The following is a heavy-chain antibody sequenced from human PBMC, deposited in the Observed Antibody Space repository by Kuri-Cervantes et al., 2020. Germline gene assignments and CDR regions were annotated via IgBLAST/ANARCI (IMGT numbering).Heavy chain of an antibody. J-gene: IGHJ3*02. Sequence: ESLKISCTVSGGSISGYYWIWIRQPPGKGLGWIGFTYYSGSTDYNPSLKSRVSIAIDMSTSQFSLSLSSVTAADTAVYYCARKKWVQSGDVFDIWGQGTMVTVSS. CDR1: GGSISGYY. CDR3: ARKKWVQSGDVFDI. V-gene: IGHV4-59*01. D-gene: IGHD5-24*01. CDR2: TYYSGST.